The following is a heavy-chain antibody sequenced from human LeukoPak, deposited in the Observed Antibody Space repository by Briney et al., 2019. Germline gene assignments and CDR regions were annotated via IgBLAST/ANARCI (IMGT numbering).Heavy chain of an antibody. D-gene: IGHD3-16*01. V-gene: IGHV4-61*02. CDR3: ARGDAPGLGAFDI. CDR2: IYTSGST. Sequence: SQTLSLTCTVSGGSISSGSYYWSWIRQPAGKGLEWIGRIYTSGSTNYNPSLKSRVTISVDTSKNQFSLKLSSVTAADTAVYYCARGDAPGLGAFDIWGQGTMVTVSS. J-gene: IGHJ3*02. CDR1: GGSISSGSYY.